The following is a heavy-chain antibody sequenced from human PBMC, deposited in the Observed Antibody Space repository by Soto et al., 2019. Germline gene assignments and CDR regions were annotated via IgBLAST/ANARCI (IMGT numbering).Heavy chain of an antibody. V-gene: IGHV1-8*02. D-gene: IGHD6-13*01. Sequence: QVQLVQSGAEVKEPGASVRVSCKASGYTFINFDISWVRQAAGQGLEWLGWMNPGSGKTGYASKFQGRVAMTREASTGTSHLDLSILTSDDTDVYYCARMASAGTLNWFDPWGKGTLVTVSS. CDR3: ARMASAGTLNWFDP. J-gene: IGHJ5*02. CDR2: MNPGSGKT. CDR1: GYTFINFD.